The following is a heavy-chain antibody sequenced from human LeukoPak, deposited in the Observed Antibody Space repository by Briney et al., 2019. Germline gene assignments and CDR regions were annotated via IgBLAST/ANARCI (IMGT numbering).Heavy chain of an antibody. D-gene: IGHD5-12*01. CDR1: GFTFSSYW. J-gene: IGHJ6*02. CDR3: ARSAIVATSEYYYYGMDV. V-gene: IGHV3-7*01. CDR2: IRQDGSEK. Sequence: GGSLRLSCAASGFTFSSYWMSWVRQAPGKGLEWVANIRQDGSEKYYVDSVRGRFTISRDNAKNSLYLQMNSLRAEDTAVYYCARSAIVATSEYYYYGMDVWGQGTTVTVSS.